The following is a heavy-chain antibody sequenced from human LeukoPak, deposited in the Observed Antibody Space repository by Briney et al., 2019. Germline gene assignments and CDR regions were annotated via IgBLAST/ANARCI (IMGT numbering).Heavy chain of an antibody. D-gene: IGHD1-14*01. V-gene: IGHV4-59*01. CDR2: INYSGST. CDR1: GGSISSYY. J-gene: IGHJ3*02. Sequence: SETLSLTCTVSGGSISSYYWSWIRQPPGKGLEWIGYINYSGSTNYNPSLKSRVTISVDTSKNQFSLKLSSVTAADTAVYYCARDAGLDAFDIWGQGTMVTVSS. CDR3: ARDAGLDAFDI.